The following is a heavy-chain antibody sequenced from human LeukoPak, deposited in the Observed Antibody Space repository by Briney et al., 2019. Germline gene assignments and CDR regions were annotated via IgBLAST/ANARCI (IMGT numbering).Heavy chain of an antibody. Sequence: SVKVSCKASGGTFSSYAISWVRQAPGQGLEWMGGIIPIFGTANYAQKFQGRVTITADKSTSTAYMELSSLRSEDTAVYYCAKPHYYGSGSYYYYXXXXXWGXXXTXTVSS. CDR1: GGTFSSYA. CDR3: AKPHYYGSGSYYYYXXXXX. J-gene: IGHJ6*03. V-gene: IGHV1-69*06. D-gene: IGHD3-10*01. CDR2: IIPIFGTA.